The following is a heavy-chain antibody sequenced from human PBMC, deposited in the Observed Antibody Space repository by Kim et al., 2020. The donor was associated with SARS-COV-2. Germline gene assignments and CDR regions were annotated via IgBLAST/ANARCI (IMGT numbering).Heavy chain of an antibody. D-gene: IGHD2-21*02. J-gene: IGHJ4*02. Sequence: SVKVSCKASGGTFSSYAISWVRQAPGQGLEWMGGIIPIFGTANYAQKFQGRVTITADESTSTAYMELSSLRSEDTAVYYCASTAAPFIDCGGDCYGYYFDYWGQGTLVTVSS. CDR3: ASTAAPFIDCGGDCYGYYFDY. CDR1: GGTFSSYA. CDR2: IIPIFGTA. V-gene: IGHV1-69*13.